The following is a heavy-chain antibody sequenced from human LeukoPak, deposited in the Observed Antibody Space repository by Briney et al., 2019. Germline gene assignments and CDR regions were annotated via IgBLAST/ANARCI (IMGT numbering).Heavy chain of an antibody. CDR2: IYTSGST. V-gene: IGHV4-61*02. Sequence: TSQTLSLTCTVSGGSISSGSYYWSWIRQPAGKGLEWIGRIYTSGSTNYNPSLKSRVTISVDTSKNQFSLKLSSVTAADTAVYYCARSRYYYDSSGYPHVGNFDYWGQGTLVTVSS. D-gene: IGHD3-22*01. CDR1: GGSISSGSYY. CDR3: ARSRYYYDSSGYPHVGNFDY. J-gene: IGHJ4*02.